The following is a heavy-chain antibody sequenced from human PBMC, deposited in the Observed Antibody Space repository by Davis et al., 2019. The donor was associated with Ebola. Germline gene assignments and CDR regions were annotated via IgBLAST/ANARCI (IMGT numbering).Heavy chain of an antibody. CDR2: IWHDGSET. CDR1: GFTFSSYG. CDR3: ATQDYYYGVDL. V-gene: IGHV3-33*07. J-gene: IGHJ6*02. Sequence: PGGSLRLSCGASGFTFSSYGMYWVCQAPGKGLEWAAAIWHDGSETHYSDSVKGRFTISRDNDKNTLYLQMSSLRAEDTAIYYCATQDYYYGVDLWGQGTTVTVSS.